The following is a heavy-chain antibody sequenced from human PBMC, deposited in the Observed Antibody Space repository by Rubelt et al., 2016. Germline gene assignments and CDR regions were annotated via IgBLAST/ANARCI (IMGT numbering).Heavy chain of an antibody. CDR1: GFTFSSYS. D-gene: IGHD6-6*01. J-gene: IGHJ3*02. Sequence: EVQLVESGGGLVKPGGSLRLSCAASGFTFSSYSMNWVRQAPGKGLEWVSAISGSGGSTYYADSVKGRFTISRDNSKNTLYLQMNSLRAEDTAVYYCAKDQYASSPAFDIWGQGTMGTVAS. CDR3: AKDQYASSPAFDI. V-gene: IGHV3-23*04. CDR2: ISGSGGST.